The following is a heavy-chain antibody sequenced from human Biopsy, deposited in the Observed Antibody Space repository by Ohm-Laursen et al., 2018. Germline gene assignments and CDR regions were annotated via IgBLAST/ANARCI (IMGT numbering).Heavy chain of an antibody. CDR3: SREQHYYSA. V-gene: IGHV1-2*06. CDR1: GYTFTDDQ. J-gene: IGHJ4*02. Sequence: SVKVSCKTTGYTFTDDQIHWAREAPGQGLEWMGLVNPKKGDTRYAQKFQGRVTMTSDVSVATAYMELTGLTSDDTAVYFCSREQHYYSARGQGTLVTVSS. CDR2: VNPKKGDT. D-gene: IGHD2-21*02.